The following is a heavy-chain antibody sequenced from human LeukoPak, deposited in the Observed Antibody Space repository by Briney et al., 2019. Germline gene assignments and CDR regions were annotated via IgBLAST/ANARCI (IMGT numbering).Heavy chain of an antibody. Sequence: GESLRLSCVVSGVTSRFTFSSRWIHWVRQAPGKGLEWVANIKQDGSEKYYVDSVKGRFTISRDNAKNSLYLQMNSLRAEDTAVYYCARDCVDNVLQQLVRLFDYWGQGTLVTVSS. CDR2: IKQDGSEK. CDR1: GVTSRFTFSSRW. J-gene: IGHJ4*02. D-gene: IGHD6-13*01. CDR3: ARDCVDNVLQQLVRLFDY. V-gene: IGHV3-7*01.